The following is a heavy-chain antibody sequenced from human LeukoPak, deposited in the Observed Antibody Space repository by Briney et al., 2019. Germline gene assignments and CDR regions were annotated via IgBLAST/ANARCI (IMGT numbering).Heavy chain of an antibody. CDR3: AREIGVGSWASEYYYYMDV. V-gene: IGHV4-30-2*01. CDR2: IFHSGRT. CDR1: GGSISSGGYY. J-gene: IGHJ6*03. D-gene: IGHD3-10*01. Sequence: PSETLSLTCTVSGGSISSGGYYWTWIRQPPGKGLEWIGNIFHSGRTHYNPSLKNRVTMSADTSKNQFSLKLSSVTAADTAVYYCAREIGVGSWASEYYYYMDVWGKGTTVTVSS.